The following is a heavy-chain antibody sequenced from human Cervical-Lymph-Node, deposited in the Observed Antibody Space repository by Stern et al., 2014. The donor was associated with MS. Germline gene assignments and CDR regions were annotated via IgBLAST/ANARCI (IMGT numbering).Heavy chain of an antibody. V-gene: IGHV3-33*06. Sequence: VQLVESGGGVVQPGRSLRLSCAASGFTFSSYGIHWVRQTPGKGLEWVAVIWYDGRNKYYADSVKGRFTISRDNSENTVYLQMNSLRAEDTAVYYCAKGDSSSPLEYWGQGTLVTVSS. CDR1: GFTFSSYG. J-gene: IGHJ4*02. CDR2: IWYDGRNK. D-gene: IGHD6-6*01. CDR3: AKGDSSSPLEY.